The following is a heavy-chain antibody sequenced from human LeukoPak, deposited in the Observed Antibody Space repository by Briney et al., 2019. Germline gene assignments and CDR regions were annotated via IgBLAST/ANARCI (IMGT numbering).Heavy chain of an antibody. CDR2: ISAYNGNT. CDR1: GCTFTSYG. D-gene: IGHD3-10*01. V-gene: IGHV1-18*01. Sequence: ASVKVSCKASGCTFTSYGISWVRQAPGQGLEWMGWISAYNGNTNYAQKLQGRVTMTTDTSTSTGYMELRSLRSDDTAVYYCARDGGSYYFDYWGQGTLVTVSS. CDR3: ARDGGSYYFDY. J-gene: IGHJ4*02.